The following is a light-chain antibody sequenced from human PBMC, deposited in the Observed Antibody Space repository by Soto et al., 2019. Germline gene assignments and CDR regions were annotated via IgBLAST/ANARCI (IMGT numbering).Light chain of an antibody. CDR2: KAS. CDR3: QQYNHYQWT. J-gene: IGKJ1*01. CDR1: QSISMW. V-gene: IGKV1-5*03. Sequence: DVQMTQSPSTLSASVGDSVTITCRASQSISMWLAWYQQKAGQAPNLLIYKASSLEGGVPSRFSGSGSGTEVTLTISSLQSDDFATYYCQQYNHYQWTFGQGTKVEV.